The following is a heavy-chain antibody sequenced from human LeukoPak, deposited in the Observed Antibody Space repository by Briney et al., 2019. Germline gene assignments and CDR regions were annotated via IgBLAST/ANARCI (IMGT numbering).Heavy chain of an antibody. J-gene: IGHJ4*02. CDR2: ISSSSSIT. CDR1: GFSFNSYN. Sequence: GGPLRLSCEASGFSFNSYNMCWARQAPGRGLEWVSDISSSSSITYYADSVKGRFTISRDNAKNSLYLQMNSLRVEDTAVYYCARGGAAPDYWGQGTLVTVSS. CDR3: ARGGAAPDY. D-gene: IGHD1-26*01. V-gene: IGHV3-48*01.